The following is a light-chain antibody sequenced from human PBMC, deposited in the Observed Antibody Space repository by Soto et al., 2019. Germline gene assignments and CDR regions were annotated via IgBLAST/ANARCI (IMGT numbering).Light chain of an antibody. V-gene: IGKV1-39*01. J-gene: IGKJ4*01. CDR3: QQSYSTLYT. CDR2: GGS. CDR1: QSISTY. Sequence: DIQMTQSPSFLSASVGDRVTITCRASQSISTYLNWYQQKPGKAPKLLIYGGSSLQSGVPSRFSGSGSGTDFTLTISSLQPEDSATYSCQQSYSTLYTFGGGTKVEIK.